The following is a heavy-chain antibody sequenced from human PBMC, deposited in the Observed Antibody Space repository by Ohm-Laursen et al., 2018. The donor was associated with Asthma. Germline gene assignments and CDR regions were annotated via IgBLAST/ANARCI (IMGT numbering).Heavy chain of an antibody. J-gene: IGHJ3*01. CDR2: IYPGGAT. Sequence: SLRLSCAVSGFSVSRHFMNWIRQGPEKGLEWVSDIYPGGATFYADSVKGRFTISRDDSKNTLNLQMSSLRGDDTAVYYCARGQGNGDISGSDPFDLWGQGTTVIVSS. V-gene: IGHV3-53*01. CDR1: GFSVSRHF. CDR3: ARGQGNGDISGSDPFDL. D-gene: IGHD3-10*01.